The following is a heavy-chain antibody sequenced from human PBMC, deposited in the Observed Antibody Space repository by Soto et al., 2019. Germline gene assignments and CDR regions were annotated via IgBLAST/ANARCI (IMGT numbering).Heavy chain of an antibody. Sequence: SVKVSCKASGGTFSSYAISWVRQAPGQGLEWMGGIIPIFGTANYAQKFQGRVTITADESTSTAYMELSSLRSEDTAVYYCARAPRVTTPVETIPDYYYGMDVWGQGTTVTVSS. J-gene: IGHJ6*02. CDR1: GGTFSSYA. CDR3: ARAPRVTTPVETIPDYYYGMDV. V-gene: IGHV1-69*13. D-gene: IGHD4-17*01. CDR2: IIPIFGTA.